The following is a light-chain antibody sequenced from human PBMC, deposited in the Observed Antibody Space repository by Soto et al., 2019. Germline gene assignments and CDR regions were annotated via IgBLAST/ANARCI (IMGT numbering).Light chain of an antibody. Sequence: DIQMTQSPSTLSASVGDRVTITCRASQSIGRFLAWYQHQPGKAPKLLIYDASTLESGVPSRFSGTGSGTEFTFSITSLQPEDFGTYYCEQGYMGWTLGEVKKVDFK. V-gene: IGKV1-5*01. CDR2: DAS. CDR3: EQGYMGWT. CDR1: QSIGRF. J-gene: IGKJ1*01.